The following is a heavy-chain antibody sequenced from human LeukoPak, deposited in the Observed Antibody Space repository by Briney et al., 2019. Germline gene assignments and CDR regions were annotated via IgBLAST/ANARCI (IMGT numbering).Heavy chain of an antibody. CDR2: IYWDDIE. CDR1: GFSLSTNGVG. D-gene: IGHD2-15*01. CDR3: ARRYCSGSNCYSTFDY. Sequence: SGPTLVKPTQTLTLTCTFSGFSLSTNGVGVAWIRQPPGKALEWLAVIYWDDIERYSPSLKSRRTITKDTSKNQVVLTLTSMDPGDTATYYCARRYCSGSNCYSTFDYWGQGTLVTVSS. J-gene: IGHJ4*02. V-gene: IGHV2-5*02.